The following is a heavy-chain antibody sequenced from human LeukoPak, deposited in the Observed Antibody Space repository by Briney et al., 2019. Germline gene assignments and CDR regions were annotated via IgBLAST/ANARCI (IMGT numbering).Heavy chain of an antibody. D-gene: IGHD3-10*01. V-gene: IGHV3-43D*03. J-gene: IGHJ6*03. CDR2: ISWDGGST. Sequence: GGSLRLSCAASGFTFDDYAMHWVRQAPGKGLEWVSLISWDGGSTYYADSVKGRFTISRDNSKNSLCLQMNSLRAEDTALYYCAKDNYGSGGEYYYYMDVWGKGTTVTVSS. CDR3: AKDNYGSGGEYYYYMDV. CDR1: GFTFDDYA.